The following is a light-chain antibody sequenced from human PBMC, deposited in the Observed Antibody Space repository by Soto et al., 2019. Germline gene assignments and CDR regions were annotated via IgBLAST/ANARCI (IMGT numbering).Light chain of an antibody. J-gene: IGLJ1*01. Sequence: HCAVTPPVPVSGSPAQSSNIPCTGNNSDVGGYNYVSWYQQHPGKAPELMIYEVSHRPSGVSNRFSGSKSDNTASLTISGLQAEDEADYYCSSYTSISTLYVFGTGTKVTVL. V-gene: IGLV2-14*01. CDR1: NSDVGGYNY. CDR2: EVS. CDR3: SSYTSISTLYV.